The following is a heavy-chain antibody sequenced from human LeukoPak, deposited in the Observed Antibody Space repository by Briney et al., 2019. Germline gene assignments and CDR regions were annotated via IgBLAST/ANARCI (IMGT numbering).Heavy chain of an antibody. CDR3: ASVSRGTSAYWYFDY. Sequence: PSETLSLTCTVSGGSISSGDYYWSWIRQPSGKGLEWIGYIYYSGSTYYNPSLKSRVTISVDTSKNQFSLKLSSVTAADTAVYYCASVSRGTSAYWYFDYWGQGTLVTVSS. D-gene: IGHD2-2*01. CDR1: GGSISSGDYY. J-gene: IGHJ4*02. CDR2: IYYSGST. V-gene: IGHV4-30-4*08.